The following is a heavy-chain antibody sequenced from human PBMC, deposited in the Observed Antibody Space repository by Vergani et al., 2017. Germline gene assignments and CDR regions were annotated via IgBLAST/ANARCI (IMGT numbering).Heavy chain of an antibody. CDR1: GFTFSSYS. CDR2: ISSSSSTI. Sequence: EVQLVESGGGLVQPGGSLRLSCAASGFTFSSYSMNWVRQAPGKGLEWVSYISSSSSTIYYADSVKGRFTISRDNAKNSLYLQMNSLRAEDTAVYYCARDLNRGIGAAGHAYYYYGMDVWGQGTTVTVSS. V-gene: IGHV3-48*01. D-gene: IGHD6-13*01. J-gene: IGHJ6*02. CDR3: ARDLNRGIGAAGHAYYYYGMDV.